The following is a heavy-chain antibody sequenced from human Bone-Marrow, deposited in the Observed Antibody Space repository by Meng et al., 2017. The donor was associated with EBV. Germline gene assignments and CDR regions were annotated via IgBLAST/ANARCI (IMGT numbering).Heavy chain of an antibody. CDR2: IIPIFGTA. CDR3: ARDSDILTGPGGY. CDR1: GGTFSSYA. V-gene: IGHV1-69*01. J-gene: IGHJ4*02. D-gene: IGHD3-9*01. Sequence: VRLGQSGGEVKKPGSSVKVSCKASGGTFSSYAISWVRQAPGQGLEWMGGIIPIFGTANYAQKFQGRVTITADESTSTAYMELSSLRSEDTAVYYCARDSDILTGPGGYWGQGTLVTVSS.